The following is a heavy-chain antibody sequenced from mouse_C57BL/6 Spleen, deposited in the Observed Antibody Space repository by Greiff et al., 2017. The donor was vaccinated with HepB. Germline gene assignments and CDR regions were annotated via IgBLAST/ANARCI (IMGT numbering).Heavy chain of an antibody. V-gene: IGHV1-26*01. Sequence: EVQLQQSGPELVKPGASVKISCKASGYTFTDYYMNWVKQSHGKSLEWIGDINPNNGGTSYNQKFKGKATLTVDKSSSTAYMELRSLTSEDSAVYCCARQAYSYAMDYWGQGTSVTVSS. CDR3: ARQAYSYAMDY. CDR1: GYTFTDYY. J-gene: IGHJ4*01. D-gene: IGHD3-2*02. CDR2: INPNNGGT.